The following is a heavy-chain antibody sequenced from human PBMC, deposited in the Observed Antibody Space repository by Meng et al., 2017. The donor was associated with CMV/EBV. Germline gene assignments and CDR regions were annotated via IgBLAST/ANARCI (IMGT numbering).Heavy chain of an antibody. CDR2: IKQDGSEK. V-gene: IGHV3-7*03. Sequence: GGSLRLSCAASGFTFSSYWMSWVRQAPGKGLEWVANIKQDGSEKYYVDSVKGRFTISRDNAKNSLYLQMNSLRAEDTAVYYCAKDMGRRIFGVVAYWGQGTLVTVSS. D-gene: IGHD3-3*01. CDR1: GFTFSSYW. J-gene: IGHJ4*02. CDR3: AKDMGRRIFGVVAY.